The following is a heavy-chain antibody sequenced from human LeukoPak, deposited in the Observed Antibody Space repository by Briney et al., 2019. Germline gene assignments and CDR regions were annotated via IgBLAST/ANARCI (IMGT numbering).Heavy chain of an antibody. Sequence: GGSLRLSCAASGFTVSSNYMSWVRQAPGKGLEWVSVIYSGGSTYYADSVKGRFTISRDNSKNTLYLQMNSLRAEDTAVYYCARGGAHCSGGSCYTKRDDAFDIWGQGTMVTVSS. V-gene: IGHV3-66*01. CDR3: ARGGAHCSGGSCYTKRDDAFDI. CDR1: GFTVSSNY. D-gene: IGHD2-15*01. CDR2: IYSGGST. J-gene: IGHJ3*02.